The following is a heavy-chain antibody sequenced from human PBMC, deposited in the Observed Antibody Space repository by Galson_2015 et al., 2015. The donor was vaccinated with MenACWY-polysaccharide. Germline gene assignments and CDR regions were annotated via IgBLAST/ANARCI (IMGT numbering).Heavy chain of an antibody. J-gene: IGHJ6*04. V-gene: IGHV1-46*01. CDR1: GYTLTSYY. CDR3: AREGPDPESIAARRVGMDV. Sequence: SVKVSCKASGYTLTSYYMHWVRQAPGQGLEWMGIINPSGGSTSYAQKFQGRVTMTRDTSTSTVYMELSSLRSEDTAVYYCAREGPDPESIAARRVGMDVWGKGTTVTVSS. D-gene: IGHD6-6*01. CDR2: INPSGGST.